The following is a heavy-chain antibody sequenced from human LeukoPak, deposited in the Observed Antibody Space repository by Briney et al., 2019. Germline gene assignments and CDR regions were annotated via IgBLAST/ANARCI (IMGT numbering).Heavy chain of an antibody. CDR1: GFTFSSYA. CDR3: AKDGLPVDTAMVDWYFDL. D-gene: IGHD5-18*01. CDR2: ISGSGGST. J-gene: IGHJ2*01. V-gene: IGHV3-23*01. Sequence: GGSLRLSCAASGFTFSSYAMSWVRQAPVKGLEWVSAISGSGGSTYYADSVKGRFTISRDNAKNSLYLQMNSLRAEDTALYYCAKDGLPVDTAMVDWYFDLWGRGTLVTVSS.